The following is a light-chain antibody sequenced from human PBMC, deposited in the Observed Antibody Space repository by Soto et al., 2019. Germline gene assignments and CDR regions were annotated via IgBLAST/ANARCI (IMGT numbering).Light chain of an antibody. V-gene: IGKV1-39*01. CDR3: QQSYSNTQT. Sequence: DIQMTQSPSSLSASVGDRVTITCRASQSISTYLNWYQQKPGKAPKLLILVASTLPSGVPSRFSGSGSGTDFTLTISSLQPEDFATYSCQQSYSNTQTFGQGTKVEIK. J-gene: IGKJ1*01. CDR1: QSISTY. CDR2: VAS.